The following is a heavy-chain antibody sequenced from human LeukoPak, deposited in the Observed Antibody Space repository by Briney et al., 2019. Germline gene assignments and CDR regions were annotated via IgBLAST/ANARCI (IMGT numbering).Heavy chain of an antibody. V-gene: IGHV5-51*01. D-gene: IGHD3-22*01. J-gene: IGHJ5*02. CDR2: IYPGDSDT. Sequence: GESLKISCKGSGYSFTSYWIGWVRQMPGKGLEWMGIIYPGDSDTRYSPSFQGQVTISADKSISTAYLQWSSLKASDTAMYYCARRGARGYYYDSSGYSPGWFDPWGQGTLVTVSS. CDR1: GYSFTSYW. CDR3: ARRGARGYYYDSSGYSPGWFDP.